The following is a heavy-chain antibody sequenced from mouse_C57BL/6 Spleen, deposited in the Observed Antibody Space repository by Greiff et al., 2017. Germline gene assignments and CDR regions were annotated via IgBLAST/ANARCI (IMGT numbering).Heavy chain of an antibody. D-gene: IGHD2-4*01. Sequence: EVKLVESGGDLVKPGGSLKLSCAASGFTFSSYGMSWVRQTPDKRLEWVATISSGGSYTYYPDSVKGRFTISSDNAKNTLYLQMSSLKSEDTAMYYCARHEDYPWFAYWGQGTLVTVSA. CDR3: ARHEDYPWFAY. CDR2: ISSGGSYT. V-gene: IGHV5-6*02. J-gene: IGHJ3*01. CDR1: GFTFSSYG.